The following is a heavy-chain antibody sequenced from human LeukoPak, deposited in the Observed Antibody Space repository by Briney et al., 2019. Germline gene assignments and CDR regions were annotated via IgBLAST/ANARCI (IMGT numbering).Heavy chain of an antibody. Sequence: SETLSLTCTVSGGSISSYYWSWIRQPPGKGLEWIGYIYSTGSTDQNPSLKSRVTISVDTSKNQFSLRLSSVTAADTAVYYCARREYSSSFYYMDVWGKGTTVTVSS. V-gene: IGHV4-4*09. CDR3: ARREYSSSFYYMDV. CDR1: GGSISSYY. J-gene: IGHJ6*03. CDR2: IYSTGST. D-gene: IGHD6-13*01.